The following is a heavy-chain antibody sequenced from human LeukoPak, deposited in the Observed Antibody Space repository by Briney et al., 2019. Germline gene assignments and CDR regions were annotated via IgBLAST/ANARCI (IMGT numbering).Heavy chain of an antibody. J-gene: IGHJ4*02. D-gene: IGHD2-21*01. Sequence: SQTLSLTCTVSGGSISSGSYYWSWIRQPAGKGLEWIGRIYTSGSTNYNPSLKSRVTISVDTSKNQFSLKLSSVTAADTAVYYCARRSAGLVDYWGQGTLVTVSS. CDR2: IYTSGST. CDR1: GGSISSGSYY. CDR3: ARRSAGLVDY. V-gene: IGHV4-61*02.